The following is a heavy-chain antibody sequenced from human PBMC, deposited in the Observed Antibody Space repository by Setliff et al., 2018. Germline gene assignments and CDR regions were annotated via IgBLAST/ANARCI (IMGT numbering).Heavy chain of an antibody. CDR1: GFTFSRYW. J-gene: IGHJ5*02. Sequence: GESLKISCAASGFTFSRYWMSWVRQAPGKGLEWVANIKQDGSEKYYVDSVKGRFTISRDNAKNSLYLQMNSLRAEDTAVYYCARRPSGGWFLNWFDPWGQGTLVTVS. V-gene: IGHV3-7*01. CDR3: ARRPSGGWFLNWFDP. D-gene: IGHD6-19*01. CDR2: IKQDGSEK.